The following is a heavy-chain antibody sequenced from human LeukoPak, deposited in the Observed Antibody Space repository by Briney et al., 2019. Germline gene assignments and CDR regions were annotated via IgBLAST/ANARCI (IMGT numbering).Heavy chain of an antibody. CDR3: ARRVISEFSIDKGNWLDP. J-gene: IGHJ5*02. Sequence: PSETLSLTCTVSGGSISSYYWSWIRQPPGKGLEWIGYIYYSGSTNYNPSLASRVSLSMDPSKNQFSLKLSSVTAADTAVYYCARRVISEFSIDKGNWLDPWGQGTLVTVSS. D-gene: IGHD3-3*02. CDR2: IYYSGST. CDR1: GGSISSYY. V-gene: IGHV4-59*08.